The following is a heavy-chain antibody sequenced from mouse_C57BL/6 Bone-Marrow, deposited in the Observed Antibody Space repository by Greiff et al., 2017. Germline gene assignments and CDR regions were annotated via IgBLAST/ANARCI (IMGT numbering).Heavy chain of an antibody. V-gene: IGHV5-17*01. CDR3: ARKGGYDGDFYWYFDV. D-gene: IGHD2-3*01. CDR2: ISSGSSTI. Sequence: EVLLVESGGGLVKPGGSLKLSCAASGFTFSDYGMHWVRQAPEKGLEWVAYISSGSSTIYYADTVKGRFTISRDNAKNTLFMQMTRLRSEDTAMYYGARKGGYDGDFYWYFDVWGTGTTVTVSS. CDR1: GFTFSDYG. J-gene: IGHJ1*03.